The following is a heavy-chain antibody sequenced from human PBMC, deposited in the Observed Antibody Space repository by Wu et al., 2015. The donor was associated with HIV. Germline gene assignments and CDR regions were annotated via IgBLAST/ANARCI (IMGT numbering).Heavy chain of an antibody. Sequence: VQLVQSGAEVKKPGTSVTISCRVSGYIFTDFYLHWVQQAPGKGLEWVGLVDPEDGETTYAEKFQGRVAITADTSTNTAYMQLSSLEFDDTAIYYCATGDEGGGYSEFWGQGTLVTVSS. V-gene: IGHV1-69-2*01. CDR1: GYIFTDFY. CDR3: ATGDEGGGYSEF. J-gene: IGHJ4*02. CDR2: VDPEDGET. D-gene: IGHD2-21*01.